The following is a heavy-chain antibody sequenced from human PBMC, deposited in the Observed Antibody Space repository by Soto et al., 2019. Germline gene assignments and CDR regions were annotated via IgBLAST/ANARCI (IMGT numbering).Heavy chain of an antibody. D-gene: IGHD2-15*01. Sequence: GASVKVSCKASGYTFTSYHMHWVRQAPGQGLEWMGIINPSGGSTSYAQKFQGRVTMTRDTSTSTVYMELSSLRSEDTAVYYCAREALVVPTLGAFDIWGQGTMVTVSS. CDR1: GYTFTSYH. V-gene: IGHV1-46*01. CDR3: AREALVVPTLGAFDI. CDR2: INPSGGST. J-gene: IGHJ3*02.